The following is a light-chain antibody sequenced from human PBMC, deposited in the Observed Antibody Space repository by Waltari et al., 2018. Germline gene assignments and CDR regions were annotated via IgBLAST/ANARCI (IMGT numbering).Light chain of an antibody. Sequence: QSVLTQPPSASGTPGQRVTISCSGSYSNIGSNIVTWYQQLPGTAPKLLIYSNDYRPSGVPARFSGAKSGTSASLAISGLQSEDEADYYCATWDDRLTGVVFGGGTRVTVL. CDR1: YSNIGSNI. V-gene: IGLV1-44*01. CDR2: SND. CDR3: ATWDDRLTGVV. J-gene: IGLJ2*01.